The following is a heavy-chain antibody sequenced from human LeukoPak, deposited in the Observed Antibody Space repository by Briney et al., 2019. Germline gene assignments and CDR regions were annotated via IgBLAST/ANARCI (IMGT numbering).Heavy chain of an antibody. Sequence: ASVKVSCMASGYTLTGYYMHWVREAPGQGLEWRGWINPNSGGTNYAQKFQGWVTMTRETYISTAYMELSRLRSDDTAVYYCARADLYYYGMDVWGKGTTVTVSS. V-gene: IGHV1-2*04. J-gene: IGHJ6*04. CDR1: GYTLTGYY. CDR3: ARADLYYYGMDV. CDR2: INPNSGGT.